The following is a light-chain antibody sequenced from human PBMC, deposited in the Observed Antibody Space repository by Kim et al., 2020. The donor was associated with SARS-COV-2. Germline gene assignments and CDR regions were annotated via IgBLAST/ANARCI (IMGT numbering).Light chain of an antibody. V-gene: IGKV4-1*01. Sequence: RATLNCKSSQTVLYNSNNKNYLAWYQQKPGQAPKLLIFWASIRESGVSDRFSGSGSETDFTLTISSLQAEDGAVYYCQQYYSTPPSFGQGTKLEI. J-gene: IGKJ2*03. CDR2: WAS. CDR3: QQYYSTPPS. CDR1: QTVLYNSNNKNY.